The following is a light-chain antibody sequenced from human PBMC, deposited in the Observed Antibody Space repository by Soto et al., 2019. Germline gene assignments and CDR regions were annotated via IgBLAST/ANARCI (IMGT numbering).Light chain of an antibody. CDR2: GAS. J-gene: IGKJ1*01. Sequence: EIVLTQSPGTLSLSPGERATLSCRASQSVNSNYLAWYQQKPGQAPRLLIYGASSRATGIPDRFSGSGSGTDFSLTISRLEPEDFAVYYCQQYDGVPRTFGQGTKVEIK. CDR1: QSVNSNY. V-gene: IGKV3-20*01. CDR3: QQYDGVPRT.